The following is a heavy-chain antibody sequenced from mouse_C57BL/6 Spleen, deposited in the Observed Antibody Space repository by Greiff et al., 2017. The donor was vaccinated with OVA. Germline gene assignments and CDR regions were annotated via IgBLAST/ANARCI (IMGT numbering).Heavy chain of an antibody. Sequence: VQLQQPGAELVMPGASVKLSCKASGYTLTRYWMHWVKQRTGQGLEWIGEIDPSDSYTNYNQKFKGKSTLTVDKSSSTAYMQLSSLTSEDSAVYYCAIRYYGSSYVHFDVWGTWTTVTVSS. CDR3: AIRYYGSSYVHFDV. D-gene: IGHD1-1*01. J-gene: IGHJ1*03. CDR2: IDPSDSYT. V-gene: IGHV1-69*01. CDR1: GYTLTRYW.